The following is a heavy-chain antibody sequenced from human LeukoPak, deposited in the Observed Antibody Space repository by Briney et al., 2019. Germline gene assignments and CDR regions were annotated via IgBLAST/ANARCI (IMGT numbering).Heavy chain of an antibody. CDR1: VGSISSYY. CDR2: IYTSGST. CDR3: ARDRAGTIRGGMDV. V-gene: IGHV4-4*07. J-gene: IGHJ6*02. Sequence: PSETLSLTCTVSVGSISSYYWSWIRQPAGKGLECIGRIYTSGSTNYNPSLKSRVTMSVDTSKNQFSLKLSSVTAADTAVYYCARDRAGTIRGGMDVWGQGTTVTVSS. D-gene: IGHD1-7*01.